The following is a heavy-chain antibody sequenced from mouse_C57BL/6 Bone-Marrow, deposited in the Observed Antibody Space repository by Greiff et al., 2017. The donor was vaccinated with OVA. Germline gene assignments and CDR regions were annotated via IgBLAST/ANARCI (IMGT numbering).Heavy chain of an antibody. CDR1: GFTFSSYA. CDR3: ARDRLGLYWYFDV. J-gene: IGHJ1*03. V-gene: IGHV5-4*01. D-gene: IGHD4-1*01. Sequence: EVKLVESGGGLVKPGGSLKLSCAASGFTFSSYAMSWVRQTPEKRLEWVATISDGGSYTYYPDNVKGRFTISRDNAKNNLYLQMSHLKSEDTAMYYCARDRLGLYWYFDVWGTGTTVTVSS. CDR2: ISDGGSYT.